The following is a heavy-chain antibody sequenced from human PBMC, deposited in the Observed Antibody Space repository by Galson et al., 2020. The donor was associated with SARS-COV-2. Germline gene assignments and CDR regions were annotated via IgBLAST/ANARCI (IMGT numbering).Heavy chain of an antibody. J-gene: IGHJ4*02. Sequence: ASVKVSCKTSGYTFSNYGVTWVRQAPGQGLEWMGWISGNNGKTNYAQKFQGRVNMTRDTSTSTVYMELRSLRSDDTALYYCARVRYGDYAAYWGQGTRVTVSS. CDR1: GYTFSNYG. D-gene: IGHD4-17*01. CDR2: ISGNNGKT. CDR3: ARVRYGDYAAY. V-gene: IGHV1-18*01.